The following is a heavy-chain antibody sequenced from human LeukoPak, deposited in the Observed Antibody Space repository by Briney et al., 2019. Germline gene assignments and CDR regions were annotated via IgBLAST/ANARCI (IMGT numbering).Heavy chain of an antibody. V-gene: IGHV3-7*05. J-gene: IGHJ1*01. Sequence: GRSPRLSCAASGFSLSGHWMNWVRQPPGKGLEWVANIKAYASQKSDVNSVEGRFTNSREDAKRTVDLQMDNLRAEDTAIYYCAYRNNFEYWGQGALVSVSS. D-gene: IGHD1-26*01. CDR1: GFSLSGHW. CDR3: AYRNNFEY. CDR2: IKAYASQK.